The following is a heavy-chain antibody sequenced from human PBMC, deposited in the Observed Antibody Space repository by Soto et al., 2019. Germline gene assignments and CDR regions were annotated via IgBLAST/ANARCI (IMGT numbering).Heavy chain of an antibody. V-gene: IGHV4-39*01. CDR1: GGSISSTTYY. CDR2: MYSLGNT. J-gene: IGHJ5*02. Sequence: SETLSLTCTVSGGSISSTTYYWGWIRQPPGKGLEWIGSMYSLGNTYHNPSLKSRVTVSVDTSKNHFSLKLSSVTAADTAVYYCARQPYDSRGYYYGTWGQGTLVTVSS. D-gene: IGHD3-22*01. CDR3: ARQPYDSRGYYYGT.